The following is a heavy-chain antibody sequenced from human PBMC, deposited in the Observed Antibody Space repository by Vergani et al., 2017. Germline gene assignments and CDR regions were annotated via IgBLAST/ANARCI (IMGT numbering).Heavy chain of an antibody. J-gene: IGHJ4*02. CDR2: FYYSGST. CDR3: ARHGGGYYEN. Sequence: QLQLQESGPGLVKPSETLSLTCTVSGGSISSRSYYWGWIRQPPGKGLEWIGSFYYSGSTYYNPSLKSRVTISVDTSKNQFSLKLSSVTAADTAVYYCARHGGGYYENWGQGTLVTVSS. CDR1: GGSISSRSYY. D-gene: IGHD3-22*01. V-gene: IGHV4-39*01.